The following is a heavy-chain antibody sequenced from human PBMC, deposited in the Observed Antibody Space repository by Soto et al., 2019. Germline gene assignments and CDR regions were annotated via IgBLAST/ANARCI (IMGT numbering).Heavy chain of an antibody. J-gene: IGHJ4*02. D-gene: IGHD3-22*01. CDR2: INHSGST. V-gene: IGHV4-34*01. CDR3: ARDLYYYDSSGSY. CDR1: GGCSSGYY. Sequence: SETLSLTCAVYGGCSSGYYWSWIRQPPGKGLEWIGEINHSGSTNYNPSLKSRVTISVDTSKNQFSLKLSSVTAADTAVYYCARDLYYYDSSGSYWGQGTLITVSS.